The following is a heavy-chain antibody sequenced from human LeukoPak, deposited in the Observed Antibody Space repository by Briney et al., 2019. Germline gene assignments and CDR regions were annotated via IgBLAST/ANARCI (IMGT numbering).Heavy chain of an antibody. Sequence: SETLSLTCAVYGGTFSGYYWSWIRQPPGKRLEWVGESNDSGGTNYNPSLKSRVTISVDTSKNQFSLKLTSVTAADTAVYYCARVPAGGYSIRWGQGTLVTVSS. J-gene: IGHJ4*02. CDR1: GGTFSGYY. D-gene: IGHD6-13*01. CDR3: ARVPAGGYSIR. V-gene: IGHV4-34*01. CDR2: SNDSGGT.